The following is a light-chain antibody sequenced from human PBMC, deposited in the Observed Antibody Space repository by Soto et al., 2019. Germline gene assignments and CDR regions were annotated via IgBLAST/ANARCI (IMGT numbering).Light chain of an antibody. Sequence: QSALTQPPSASGSPGQSVTISCTGTSSDVGGYYSVSWYQQHPGKAPKLMIYEVVRRPSGVPDRFSGSKSGNTASLTVSGLQAEDEATYYCTSYAGSNTFLVFGGGTKVTVL. J-gene: IGLJ2*01. CDR2: EVV. CDR1: SSDVGGYYS. CDR3: TSYAGSNTFLV. V-gene: IGLV2-8*01.